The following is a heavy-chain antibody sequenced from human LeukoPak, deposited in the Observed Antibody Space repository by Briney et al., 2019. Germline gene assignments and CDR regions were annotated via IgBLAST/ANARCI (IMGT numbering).Heavy chain of an antibody. CDR2: IGGSGGET. D-gene: IGHD3-10*01. CDR3: ARGEVLLWFGELSPFDY. CDR1: GFTFSSYG. Sequence: GGSLRLPCAASGFTFSSYGMSWVRQAPGKGLEWVSGIGGSGGETYYADSVKGRFTISRDNSKNTLYLQMNSLRAEDTAVYYCARGEVLLWFGELSPFDYWGQGTLVTVSS. V-gene: IGHV3-23*01. J-gene: IGHJ4*02.